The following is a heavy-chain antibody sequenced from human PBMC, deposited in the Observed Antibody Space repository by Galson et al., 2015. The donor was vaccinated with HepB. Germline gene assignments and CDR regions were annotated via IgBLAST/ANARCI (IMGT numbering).Heavy chain of an antibody. V-gene: IGHV4-31*03. CDR2: IYYSGST. D-gene: IGHD2-15*01. CDR1: GGSISSGGYY. CDR3: ARLAARDYYGMDV. J-gene: IGHJ6*02. Sequence: TLSLTCTVSGGSISSGGYYWSWIRQHPGKGLEWIGYIYYSGSTYHNPSLKSRVTISVDTSKNQFSLKLSSVTAADTAVYYCARLAARDYYGMDVWGQGTTVTVSS.